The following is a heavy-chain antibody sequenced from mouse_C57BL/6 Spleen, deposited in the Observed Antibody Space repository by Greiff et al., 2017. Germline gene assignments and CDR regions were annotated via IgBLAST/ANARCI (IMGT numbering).Heavy chain of an antibody. CDR1: GYTFTSYW. D-gene: IGHD3-2*02. CDR3: ARMTAQAPWFAY. J-gene: IGHJ3*01. V-gene: IGHV1-53*01. Sequence: QVQLQQPGTELVKPGASVKLSCKASGYTFTSYWMHWVKQRPGQGLEWIGNINPSNGGTNYNEKFKSKATLTVDKSSSTAYMQLSSLASEDSAVYYCARMTAQAPWFAYWGQGTLVTVSA. CDR2: INPSNGGT.